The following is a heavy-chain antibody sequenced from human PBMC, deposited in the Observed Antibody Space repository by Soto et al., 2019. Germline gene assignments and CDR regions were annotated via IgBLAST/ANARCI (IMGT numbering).Heavy chain of an antibody. J-gene: IGHJ3*02. CDR2: IIPIFGTA. CDR1: GGTFSSYA. V-gene: IGHV1-69*12. CDR3: ASAYCGGDCYDNAFDI. D-gene: IGHD2-21*02. Sequence: QVQLVQSGAEVKKPGSSVKVSCKASGGTFSSYAISWVRQAPGQGLEWMGGIIPIFGTANYAQKFQGRVTITADESTSTDYMELSSLRSEDTAVYYCASAYCGGDCYDNAFDIWGQGTMVTVSS.